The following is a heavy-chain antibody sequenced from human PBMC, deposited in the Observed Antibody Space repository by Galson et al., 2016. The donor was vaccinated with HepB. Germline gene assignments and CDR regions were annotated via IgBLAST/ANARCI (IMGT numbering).Heavy chain of an antibody. CDR2: ISHDGNKK. D-gene: IGHD6-19*01. CDR1: GFTFKTYV. V-gene: IGHV3-33*01. Sequence: SLRLSCAASGFTFKTYVMHWVRQAPGRGLEWVAAISHDGNKKSFAGSLKGRFTVSRDNSMNTFFLQMSSLRVDDTAVYYCARGDPWYSSGWGPDHSGQGTLVSVSS. J-gene: IGHJ4*02. CDR3: ARGDPWYSSGWGPDH.